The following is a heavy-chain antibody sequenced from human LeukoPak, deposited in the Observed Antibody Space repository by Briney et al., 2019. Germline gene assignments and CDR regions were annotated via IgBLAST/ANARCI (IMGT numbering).Heavy chain of an antibody. D-gene: IGHD3-3*01. Sequence: ASVKVSCKASGYTFTGYYMHWVRQAPGQGLEWMGWINPNSGGTNYAQKFQGRVTMTRDTSISTAYMELRRLRSDDTAVYYCARALLRFLEWSPDYWGQGTLVTVSS. J-gene: IGHJ4*02. CDR2: INPNSGGT. V-gene: IGHV1-2*02. CDR3: ARALLRFLEWSPDY. CDR1: GYTFTGYY.